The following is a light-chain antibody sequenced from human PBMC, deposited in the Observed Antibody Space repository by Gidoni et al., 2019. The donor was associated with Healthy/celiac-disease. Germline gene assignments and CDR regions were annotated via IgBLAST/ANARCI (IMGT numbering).Light chain of an antibody. V-gene: IGKV3-20*01. J-gene: IGKJ2*03. CDR3: QQYGSSPVS. CDR2: GAS. Sequence: EIVLTQSPGTLSLSPGERATLSCRASQSVSSSYLAWYQQKPGQAPRLLIYGASSRATGIPDRFSGSGSGTDFTLTISRLEPEDFAVYYCQQYGSSPVSFSQGTKLEIK. CDR1: QSVSSSY.